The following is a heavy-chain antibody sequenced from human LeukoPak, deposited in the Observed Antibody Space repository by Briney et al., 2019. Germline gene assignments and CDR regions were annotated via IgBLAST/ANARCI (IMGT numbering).Heavy chain of an antibody. CDR2: IHYSEST. J-gene: IGHJ3*02. Sequence: SETLSLTCTVSGGFISSHFWSWIRQAPGKGLEWIAYIHYSESTNYNPSLKSLVTISLDTSKNQFSLMLSSVTAADTAVYYCARDRRRELLHAFDIWGQGTMVTVSS. CDR3: ARDRRRELLHAFDI. D-gene: IGHD1-26*01. V-gene: IGHV4-59*11. CDR1: GGFISSHF.